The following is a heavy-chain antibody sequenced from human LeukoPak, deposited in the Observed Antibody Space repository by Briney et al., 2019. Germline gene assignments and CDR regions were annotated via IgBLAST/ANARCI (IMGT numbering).Heavy chain of an antibody. CDR1: GFTFSSYA. D-gene: IGHD6-19*01. CDR2: ISGSGGST. Sequence: GGSLRLSCAASGFTFSSYAMSWVRQAPGKGLEWVSGISGSGGSTYYADSVKGRFTISRDKSKNTLYLQMNSLRADDTAVYYCAKGTGAVPGTNYFDYWGQGTLVTVSS. J-gene: IGHJ4*02. CDR3: AKGTGAVPGTNYFDY. V-gene: IGHV3-23*01.